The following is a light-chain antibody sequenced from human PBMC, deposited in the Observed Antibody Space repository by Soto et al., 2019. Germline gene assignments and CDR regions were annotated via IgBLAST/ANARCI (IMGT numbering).Light chain of an antibody. CDR1: SSDIGASNY. V-gene: IGLV2-14*03. CDR3: YSWNSNSDTHYV. Sequence: QSALTQPASVSGSPGQSITISCTGTSSDIGASNYVSWYQQHPGQAPKLMISGVNNRPSGISDRFSGSKSGNTASLTISGLQAEDEADYYCYSWNSNSDTHYVFGTGTKLTVL. CDR2: GVN. J-gene: IGLJ1*01.